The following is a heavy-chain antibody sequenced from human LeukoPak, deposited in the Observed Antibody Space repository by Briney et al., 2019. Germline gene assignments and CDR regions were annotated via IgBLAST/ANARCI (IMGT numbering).Heavy chain of an antibody. CDR2: IWYDGSNK. V-gene: IGHV3-33*01. Sequence: GRSLRLSCAASGFTFSSSGMQSVRQAPRKGLGWVEVIWYDGSNKYYPESVKCRFTLSRDNSSNPLYLQMSSLRAEDSAVYYWARAGLGNMFDYWGQGTLVTVSS. CDR3: ARAGLGNMFDY. J-gene: IGHJ4*02. D-gene: IGHD1-14*01. CDR1: GFTFSSSG.